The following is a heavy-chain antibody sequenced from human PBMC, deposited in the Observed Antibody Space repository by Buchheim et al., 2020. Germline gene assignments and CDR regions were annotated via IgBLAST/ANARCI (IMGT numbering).Heavy chain of an antibody. CDR2: ISYDGSNK. D-gene: IGHD5-24*01. CDR3: AKSHVGEMATTVDY. CDR1: GFTFSSYA. Sequence: QVQLVESGGGVVQPGRSLRLSCAASGFTFSSYAMHWVRQAPGKGLEWVADISYDGSNKYYADSVKGRFTISRDNSKNTLYLQMYSLRAEETAVYYGAKSHVGEMATTVDYWGQGTL. J-gene: IGHJ4*02. V-gene: IGHV3-30-3*02.